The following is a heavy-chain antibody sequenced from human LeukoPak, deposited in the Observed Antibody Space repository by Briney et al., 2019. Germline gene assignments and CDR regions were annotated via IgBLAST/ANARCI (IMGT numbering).Heavy chain of an antibody. Sequence: QSGGSLRLSCAASGFTFSSYSMNWVRQAPGKGLEWVSYISSSSSTIYYADSVKGRFTISRDNAKNSLFLEMNSLRDEDTAVYYCARSLRPSASSPLDYWGQGTLVTVSS. J-gene: IGHJ4*02. CDR2: ISSSSSTI. D-gene: IGHD3-16*01. V-gene: IGHV3-48*02. CDR1: GFTFSSYS. CDR3: ARSLRPSASSPLDY.